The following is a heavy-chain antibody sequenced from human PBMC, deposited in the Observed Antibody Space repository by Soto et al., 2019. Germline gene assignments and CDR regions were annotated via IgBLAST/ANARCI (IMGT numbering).Heavy chain of an antibody. J-gene: IGHJ6*02. CDR2: IYYSGST. D-gene: IGHD3-10*01. CDR3: ARWGITMVRDYGMDV. CDR1: GGSISSYY. V-gene: IGHV4-59*01. Sequence: SETLSLTCTVSGGSISSYYWSWIRQPPGKGLEWIGYIYYSGSTNYNPSLKSRVTISVDTSKNQFSLKLSSVTAADTAVYYCARWGITMVRDYGMDVWGQGTTVTVSS.